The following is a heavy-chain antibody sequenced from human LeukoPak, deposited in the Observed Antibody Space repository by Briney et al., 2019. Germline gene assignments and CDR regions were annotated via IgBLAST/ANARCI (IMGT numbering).Heavy chain of an antibody. CDR1: GDSVSSHTVT. J-gene: IGHJ4*02. CDR2: TYYRSKWSN. V-gene: IGHV6-1*01. Sequence: KPSQTLSLTCAISGDSVSSHTVTWNWIRQSPSRGLEWLGRTYYRSKWSNDYALSVKSRITINPDTSKNQFSLHLNSVTLEDTAVYYCARWESEQPSGFDYWGQGTPVTVSS. D-gene: IGHD1-26*01. CDR3: ARWESEQPSGFDY.